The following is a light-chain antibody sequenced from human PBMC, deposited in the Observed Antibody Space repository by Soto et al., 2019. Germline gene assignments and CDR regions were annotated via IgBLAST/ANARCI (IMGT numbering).Light chain of an antibody. CDR1: QDIGSY. J-gene: IGKJ2*01. V-gene: IGKV1-17*03. Sequence: DIQMTQSPSAMSASVGDRVTITCRASQDIGSYLVWFQQKPGEVPKRLIYTAHTLQSGVPSRFSGRGYGTEFTLTISSLQPEDFATYYCLHHNTFPPYTFGQGTKLEVK. CDR3: LHHNTFPPYT. CDR2: TAH.